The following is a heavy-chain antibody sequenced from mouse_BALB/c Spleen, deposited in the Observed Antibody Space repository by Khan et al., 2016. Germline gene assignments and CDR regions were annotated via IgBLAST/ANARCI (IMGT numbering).Heavy chain of an antibody. J-gene: IGHJ3*01. CDR3: ADALFVY. Sequence: QVRLQQSGAELARPGASVRLSCKVSGYTSANYWMQWVKQRPGQGLEWIGSIYPGDGDTRYSQKFKDNATLTADKSSSSAYMHLRSVASEDSAVYYCADALFVYWGQGTLVTVSA. CDR2: IYPGDGDT. V-gene: IGHV1-87*01. CDR1: GYTSANYW.